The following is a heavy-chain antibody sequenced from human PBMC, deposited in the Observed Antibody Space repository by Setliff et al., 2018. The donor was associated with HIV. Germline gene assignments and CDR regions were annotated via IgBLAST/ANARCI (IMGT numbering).Heavy chain of an antibody. CDR1: GGSISSDGFY. CDR2: ISYSGST. D-gene: IGHD3-10*01. V-gene: IGHV4-31*03. CDR3: ARDRGPPSAFDI. Sequence: SETLSLTCTVSGGSISSDGFYWSWIRQHPGEGLEWIGYISYSGSTYYNPSLKSRITVSEDTSSNQFSLKVSSVTAADTAVYYCARDRGPPSAFDIWGQGTMVTVSS. J-gene: IGHJ3*02.